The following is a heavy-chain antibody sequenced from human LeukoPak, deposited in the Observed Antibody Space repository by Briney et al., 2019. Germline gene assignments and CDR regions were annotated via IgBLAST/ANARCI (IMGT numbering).Heavy chain of an antibody. CDR2: ISGSGGST. V-gene: IGHV3-23*01. J-gene: IGHJ4*02. D-gene: IGHD3-3*01. CDR3: ATPANYDFWSGYLGY. Sequence: PGGSLRLSCAASGFTSSDYYMSWIRQAPGKGLEWVSAISGSGGSTYYADSVKGRFTISRDNSKNTLYLQMNSLRAEDTAVYYCATPANYDFWSGYLGYWGQGTLVTVSS. CDR1: GFTSSDYY.